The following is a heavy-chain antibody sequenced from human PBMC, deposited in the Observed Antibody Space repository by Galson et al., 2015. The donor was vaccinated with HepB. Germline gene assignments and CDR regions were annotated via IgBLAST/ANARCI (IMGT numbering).Heavy chain of an antibody. CDR3: TTVFFHEGYFDY. J-gene: IGHJ4*01. Sequence: SLRLSCAASGFTFNNAWMNWVRQAPGKGLEWVGRIKSKTDGGTTDYAAPVKGRFTISRDDSKNTLCLQMNSLKTEDTAVYYCTTVFFHEGYFDYWGQGTLVTVSS. D-gene: IGHD3-3*01. CDR1: GFTFNNAW. CDR2: IKSKTDGGTT. V-gene: IGHV3-15*01.